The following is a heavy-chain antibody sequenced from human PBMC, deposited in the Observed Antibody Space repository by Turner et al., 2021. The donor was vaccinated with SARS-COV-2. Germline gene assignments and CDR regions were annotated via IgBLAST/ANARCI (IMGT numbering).Heavy chain of an antibody. CDR3: ARDVAVVSMWEPQYYFDY. J-gene: IGHJ4*02. Sequence: QVQLVQSGAEVKKPGASVKVSCKASGYTFTGYYMHWVRQAPGQGLEWMGWINPNSGGTNYAQKFQGRVTMTRDTSISTAYMELSRLRSDDTAVYYCARDVAVVSMWEPQYYFDYWGQGTLVTVSS. V-gene: IGHV1-2*02. D-gene: IGHD1-26*01. CDR2: INPNSGGT. CDR1: GYTFTGYY.